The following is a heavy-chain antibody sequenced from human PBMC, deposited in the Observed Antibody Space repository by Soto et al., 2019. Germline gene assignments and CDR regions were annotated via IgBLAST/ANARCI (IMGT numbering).Heavy chain of an antibody. D-gene: IGHD6-13*01. CDR3: ARDLIAAARINPNWFDP. V-gene: IGHV3-30-3*01. J-gene: IGHJ5*02. Sequence: QVQLVESGVGVVQPGRSLRLSCAASGFTFSSYAMHWVRQAPGKGLEWVAVISYDGSNKYYADSVKGRFTISRDNSKNTLYLQMNSLRAEDTAVYYCARDLIAAARINPNWFDPWGQGTLVTVSS. CDR1: GFTFSSYA. CDR2: ISYDGSNK.